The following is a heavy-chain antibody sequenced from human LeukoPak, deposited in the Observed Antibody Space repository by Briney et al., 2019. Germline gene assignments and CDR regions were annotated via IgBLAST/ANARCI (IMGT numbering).Heavy chain of an antibody. CDR1: GFTFSNSW. J-gene: IGHJ5*02. D-gene: IGHD6-13*01. CDR2: IKVDGSEK. Sequence: PGGSLTLSCAASGFTFSNSWMSWVRQAPGKGLEWVANIKVDGSEKYYVDSVKGRFTISRDNAKSSLYLQMNSLRAEDTAVYYCARAYSSPNWFDPWGQGTLVTVSS. CDR3: ARAYSSPNWFDP. V-gene: IGHV3-7*04.